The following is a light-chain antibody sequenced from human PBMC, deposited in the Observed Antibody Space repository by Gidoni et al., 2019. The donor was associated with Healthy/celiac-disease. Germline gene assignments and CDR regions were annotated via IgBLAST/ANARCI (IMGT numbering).Light chain of an antibody. CDR2: AAS. CDR3: QQYYSYPPLT. CDR1: QGISSY. V-gene: IGKV1-8*01. J-gene: IGKJ1*01. Sequence: AIRMPESPSSLSASTGDRVTITCRASQGISSYLAWYQQKPGKAPKLLIYAASTLQSGVPSRFSGSGSGTDFTLTISCLQSEDFATYYCQQYYSYPPLTFGQGTKVEIK.